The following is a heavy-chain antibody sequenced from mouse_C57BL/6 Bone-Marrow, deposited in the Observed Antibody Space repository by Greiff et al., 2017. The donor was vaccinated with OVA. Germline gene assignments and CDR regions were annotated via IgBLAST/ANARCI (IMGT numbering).Heavy chain of an antibody. Sequence: GGGLVQPKGSLKLSCAASGFSFNTYAMNWVRQAPGKGLEWVARIRSKSNNYATYYADSVKDRFTISRDDSESMLYLQMNNLKTEDTAMYYCVRHRGYDRAWFAYWGQGTLVTVSA. J-gene: IGHJ3*01. V-gene: IGHV10-1*01. CDR3: VRHRGYDRAWFAY. D-gene: IGHD2-2*01. CDR2: IRSKSNNYAT. CDR1: GFSFNTYA.